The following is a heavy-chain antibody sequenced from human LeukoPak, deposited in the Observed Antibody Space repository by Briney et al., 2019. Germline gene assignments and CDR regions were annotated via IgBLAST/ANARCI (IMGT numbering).Heavy chain of an antibody. J-gene: IGHJ4*02. V-gene: IGHV4-34*01. Sequence: SETLSLTCAVYGGSFSGYYWSWIRQPPGKGLEWIGEINRSGSTNYNPSLKSRVTISVDTSKNQFSLKLSSVTAADTAVYYCARHGYSSGIDYWGQGTLVTVSS. CDR3: ARHGYSSGIDY. CDR1: GGSFSGYY. CDR2: INRSGST. D-gene: IGHD6-19*01.